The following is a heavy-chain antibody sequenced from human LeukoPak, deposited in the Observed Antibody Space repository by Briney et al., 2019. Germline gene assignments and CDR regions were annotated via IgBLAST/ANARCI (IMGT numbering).Heavy chain of an antibody. J-gene: IGHJ6*04. CDR2: IYSGGST. D-gene: IGHD2-15*01. Sequence: GSLRLSCAASGFTVSSNYMSWVRQAPGKGLEWVSVIYSGGSTYYADSVKGRFTISRDNSKNTLYLQMNSLRGEDTAVYYCARAAGCSGGSCYYYYGMDVWGKGTTVTVSS. CDR1: GFTVSSNY. CDR3: ARAAGCSGGSCYYYYGMDV. V-gene: IGHV3-53*01.